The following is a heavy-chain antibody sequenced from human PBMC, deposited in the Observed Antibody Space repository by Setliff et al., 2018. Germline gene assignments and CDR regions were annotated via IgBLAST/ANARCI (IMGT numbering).Heavy chain of an antibody. J-gene: IGHJ2*01. V-gene: IGHV4-39*07. D-gene: IGHD5-12*01. Sequence: SETLSLTCTVSGASISSGTYYWAWIRQPPGKGLEWIGRIHYRGTTYSTYYNPSLKSRATISIDTSKSQFSLKLSSMTAADTALYYCARNPDFLQYSFDLWGRGTLVTVSS. CDR2: IHYRGTTYST. CDR1: GASISSGTYY. CDR3: ARNPDFLQYSFDL.